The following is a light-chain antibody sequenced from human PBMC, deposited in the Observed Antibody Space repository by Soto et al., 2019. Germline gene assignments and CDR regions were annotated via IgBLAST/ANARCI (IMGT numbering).Light chain of an antibody. CDR3: LLSYNDPYD. CDR2: DTT. Sequence: QAAGTQELSLTVSPAVTVSLACGSSTGAVTNGYYPYWFQQKPGQAPRTLIYDTTNRHTWTPARFSGSLLGGKAALTPSGVQHEDETEYYCLLSYNDPYDFGTATKVTVL. V-gene: IGLV7-46*01. J-gene: IGLJ1*01. CDR1: TGAVTNGYY.